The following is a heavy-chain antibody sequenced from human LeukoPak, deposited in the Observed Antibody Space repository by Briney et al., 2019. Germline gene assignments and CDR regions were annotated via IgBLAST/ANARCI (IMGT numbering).Heavy chain of an antibody. J-gene: IGHJ5*02. V-gene: IGHV3-53*01. CDR2: MYSGGDT. Sequence: GGSLRLSCAASGFTVGDNYMSWVRQAPGKGLEWVSVMYSGGDTYYANSVKGRFTFSRDISKNTLYLQMNGLRTEDTAMYYCARDAPQVPAAGVLASWGQGTLVTVSS. CDR3: ARDAPQVPAAGVLAS. D-gene: IGHD6-13*01. CDR1: GFTVGDNY.